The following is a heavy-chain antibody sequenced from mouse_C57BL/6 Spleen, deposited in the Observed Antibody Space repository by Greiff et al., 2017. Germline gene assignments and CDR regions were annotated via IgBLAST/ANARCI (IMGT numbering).Heavy chain of an antibody. CDR1: GFSLTSYG. CDR3: ARQSELEYAMDY. CDR2: IWSDGST. Sequence: VKVEESGPGLVAPSQSLSITCTVSGFSLTSYGVHWVRQPPGKGLEWLVVIWSDGSTTYNSALKSRLSISKDNSKSQVFLKMNSLQTDDTAMYYCARQSELEYAMDYWGQGTSVTVSS. J-gene: IGHJ4*01. V-gene: IGHV2-6-1*01.